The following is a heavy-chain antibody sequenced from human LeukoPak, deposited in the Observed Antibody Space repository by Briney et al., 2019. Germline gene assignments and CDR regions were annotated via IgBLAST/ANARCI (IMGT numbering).Heavy chain of an antibody. D-gene: IGHD4-17*01. CDR3: ARGIITTVATFDY. J-gene: IGHJ4*02. V-gene: IGHV4-59*01. Sequence: PSETLSLTCTVSGGPISGYYWSWIRQPPGKGLEWIGYVYYSASTNYNPSLKSRVTISVDTSKKQFSLRLSSVTAADTAVYFCARGIITTVATFDYWGQGTLVTVSS. CDR2: VYYSAST. CDR1: GGPISGYY.